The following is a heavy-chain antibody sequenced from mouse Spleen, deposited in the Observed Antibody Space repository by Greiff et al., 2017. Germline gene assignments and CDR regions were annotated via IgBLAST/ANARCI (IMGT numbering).Heavy chain of an antibody. CDR1: GFTFSDYY. CDR2: ISNGGGST. V-gene: IGHV5-12*02. J-gene: IGHJ2*01. CDR3: ARHDWDGEYFDY. D-gene: IGHD4-1*01. Sequence: EVMLVESGGGLVQPGGSLKLSCATSGFTFSDYYMYWVRQTPEKRLEWVAYISNGGGSTYYPDTVKGRFTISRDNAKNTLYLQMSRLKSEDTAMYYCARHDWDGEYFDYWGQGTTLTVSS.